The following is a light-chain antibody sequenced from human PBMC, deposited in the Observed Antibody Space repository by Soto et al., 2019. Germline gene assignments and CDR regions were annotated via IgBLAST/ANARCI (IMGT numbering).Light chain of an antibody. CDR3: QQFLSLPFT. CDR1: QGINKT. J-gene: IGKJ2*01. Sequence: DIQMTQSPAALSASVGDRVTITCQASQGINKTLNWYQETPGNAPKLLVYEVSNLQPAVPSRFSGSGSGTHFTRAISSLEPEDIATYYCQQFLSLPFTFGKGTKVEIK. V-gene: IGKV1-33*01. CDR2: EVS.